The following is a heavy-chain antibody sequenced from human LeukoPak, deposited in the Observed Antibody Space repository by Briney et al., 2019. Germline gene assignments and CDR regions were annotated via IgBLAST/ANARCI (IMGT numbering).Heavy chain of an antibody. CDR1: GYTFTDSY. CDR2: INPNGDAT. Sequence: ASVKVSCKASGYTFTDSYLHWVRQAPGQGLEWMGWINPNGDATNYAQKFQSRVTLTRDTSISTAHMELSRLRSDDTAVYYCTRDVTRGGDYWGQGTLVTVSS. D-gene: IGHD3-3*01. J-gene: IGHJ4*02. CDR3: TRDVTRGGDY. V-gene: IGHV1-2*02.